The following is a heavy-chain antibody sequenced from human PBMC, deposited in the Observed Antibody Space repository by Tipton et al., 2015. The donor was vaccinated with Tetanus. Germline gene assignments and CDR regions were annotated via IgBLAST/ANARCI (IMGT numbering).Heavy chain of an antibody. CDR1: GYNFTIYW. D-gene: IGHD4-17*01. J-gene: IGHJ4*02. V-gene: IGHV5-51*01. CDR2: IYPGDSNI. Sequence: QLVQSGAEVKKPGESLEISCEGSGYNFTIYWIGWVRQMPGKGLEWMGIIYPGDSNIRYSPSFQGQVTISADRSISTAYLQWSSLKASDTAMYYCARRRTTTALSYYFDSWGQGTLVTVSS. CDR3: ARRRTTTALSYYFDS.